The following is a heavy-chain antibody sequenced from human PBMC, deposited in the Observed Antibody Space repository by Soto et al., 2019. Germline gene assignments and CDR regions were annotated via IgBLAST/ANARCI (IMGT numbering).Heavy chain of an antibody. CDR2: ISSSSTI. D-gene: IGHD3-3*01. Sequence: GGSLRLSCAASGFTFSSYSMNWVRQAPGKGLEWVSYISSSSTIYYADSVKGRFTISRDNAKNSLYLQMNSLRDEDTAVYYCARDLFYDFWSGYYPWGQGTLVTVSS. J-gene: IGHJ5*02. CDR3: ARDLFYDFWSGYYP. V-gene: IGHV3-48*02. CDR1: GFTFSSYS.